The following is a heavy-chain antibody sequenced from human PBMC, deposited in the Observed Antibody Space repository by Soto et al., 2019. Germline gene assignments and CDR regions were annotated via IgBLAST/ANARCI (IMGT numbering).Heavy chain of an antibody. CDR2: ISSTGSST. V-gene: IGHV3-23*01. Sequence: EVQLLESGGGLVQPGGSLRLSCAASGFSFSNNGISWVRQAPGKGLEWVSTISSTGSSTYYADSVKGRFTISRDNSKNTVFVQMNSLRAEDTAVYYCARDRGYCSGGTCYWCFDLWGRGTLVTVSS. D-gene: IGHD2-15*01. CDR1: GFSFSNNG. J-gene: IGHJ2*01. CDR3: ARDRGYCSGGTCYWCFDL.